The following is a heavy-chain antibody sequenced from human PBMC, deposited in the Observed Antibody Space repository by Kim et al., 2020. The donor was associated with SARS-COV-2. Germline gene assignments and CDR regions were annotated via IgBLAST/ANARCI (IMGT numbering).Heavy chain of an antibody. CDR1: GVSISIYY. CDR2: IYLTGTI. Sequence: SETLSLTCTVSGVSISIYYWSWIRQSPGKGLEWIGYIYLTGTIKYNTSLRRRVTMSIDKSKKQFSLHLMSVTAADSAVYYCVSPREILIARWFDAWGNGT. D-gene: IGHD3-3*01. V-gene: IGHV4-4*09. J-gene: IGHJ5*01. CDR3: VSPREILIARWFDA.